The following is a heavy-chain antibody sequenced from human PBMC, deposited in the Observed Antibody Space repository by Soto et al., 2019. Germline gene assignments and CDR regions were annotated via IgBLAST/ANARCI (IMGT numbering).Heavy chain of an antibody. V-gene: IGHV1-2*04. D-gene: IGHD3-10*01. CDR1: GYTFTGYY. CDR3: ARQIWFGEGNWFDP. CDR2: INPNSGGT. Sequence: QVQLVQSGAEVKKPGASVKVSCKASGYTFTGYYMHWVRQAPGQGLEWMGWINPNSGGTNYAQKFQGWVTMTRDTSISTAYMELSRLRSDDTTVYYCARQIWFGEGNWFDPWGQGTLVTVSS. J-gene: IGHJ5*02.